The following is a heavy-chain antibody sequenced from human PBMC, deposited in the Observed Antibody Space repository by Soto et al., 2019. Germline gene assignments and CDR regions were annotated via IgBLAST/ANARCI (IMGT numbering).Heavy chain of an antibody. Sequence: QVQLVESGGGVVQPGRSLRLSCAASGFPFTSYGMHWVREGPDKGLEWVAIISYDGSDKYYADSVTGRFTISRDNSKNTLYLQMNGLRPEDTALYYCVGGEYYFDYRGQGTLVIVSS. V-gene: IGHV3-30*03. CDR3: VGGEYYFDY. D-gene: IGHD3-10*01. CDR1: GFPFTSYG. CDR2: ISYDGSDK. J-gene: IGHJ4*02.